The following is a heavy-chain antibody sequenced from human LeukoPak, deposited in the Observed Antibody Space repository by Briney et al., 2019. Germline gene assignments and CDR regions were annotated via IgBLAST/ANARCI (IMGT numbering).Heavy chain of an antibody. J-gene: IGHJ4*02. Sequence: PGGSLRLSCTASGFTFSSYSMNWVRQAPGKGLEWVSYISSSSRTIYYADSVKGRFTISRDNAKNSLYLQMNSLRAEDTAVYYCARDLLGWELHYFDYWGQGTPVTVSS. V-gene: IGHV3-48*01. D-gene: IGHD1-26*01. CDR2: ISSSSRTI. CDR1: GFTFSSYS. CDR3: ARDLLGWELHYFDY.